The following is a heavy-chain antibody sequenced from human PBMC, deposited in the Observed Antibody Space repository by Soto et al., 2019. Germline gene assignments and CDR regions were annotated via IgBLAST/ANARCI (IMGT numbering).Heavy chain of an antibody. J-gene: IGHJ2*01. CDR1: GFTFSGSA. CDR2: IRSKAHSYAT. V-gene: IGHV3-73*02. Sequence: EVQLVESGGGLVQPGGSLKLSCAASGFTFSGSAMHWVRQASGKGLEWVARIRSKAHSYATAYAASVKGRFTISRDDSKNTAVLQMNSLTTEDTAVYYCTGVGVPRGWYFDLWGRGTLVTVSS. CDR3: TGVGVPRGWYFDL. D-gene: IGHD1-26*01.